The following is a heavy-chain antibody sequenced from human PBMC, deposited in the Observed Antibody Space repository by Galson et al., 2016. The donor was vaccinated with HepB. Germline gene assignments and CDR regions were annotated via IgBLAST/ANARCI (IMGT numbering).Heavy chain of an antibody. J-gene: IGHJ3*02. CDR1: GGSLISNNW. CDR3: ARTYYDILIDDNSSKKYGFDI. CDR2: IYHSGNT. Sequence: ETLSLTCSVSGGSLISNNWWNWVRQPPGKGLEWIGEIYHSGNTNYNPSPKSRVTISVDQAKNLFSLPLTSLTAADSAVYYCARTYYDILIDDNSSKKYGFDIWGQGAMVTVSS. V-gene: IGHV4-4*02. D-gene: IGHD3-9*01.